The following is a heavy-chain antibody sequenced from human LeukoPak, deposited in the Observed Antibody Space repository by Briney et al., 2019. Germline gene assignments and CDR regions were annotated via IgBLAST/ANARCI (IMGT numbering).Heavy chain of an antibody. CDR3: ARDSVGSTDY. CDR2: TYYRSKWYN. Sequence: SQTLSLTCAISGDSDPSNSAPWNWTRQFTSRALEWLGRTYYRSKWYNDYAVSVQSQITINQPTSKNQFSLQLNSVTPEDTAVYYCARDSVGSTDYWGQGTLVTVSS. V-gene: IGHV6-1*01. CDR1: GDSDPSNSAP. J-gene: IGHJ4*02. D-gene: IGHD2-15*01.